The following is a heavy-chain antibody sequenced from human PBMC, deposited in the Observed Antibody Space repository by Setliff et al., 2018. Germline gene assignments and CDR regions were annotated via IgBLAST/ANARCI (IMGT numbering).Heavy chain of an antibody. CDR2: IYYSGST. V-gene: IGHV4-31*03. CDR1: GGSISSGGYY. Sequence: SETLSLTCSVSGGSISSGGYYWSWIRQHPGKGLEWIGYIYYSGSTYYNPSLKSRLTMSVDTSKNQFSLKLSSVTAADTAVYYCARGRMPHYYMDVWGKGTTVTVSS. CDR3: ARGRMPHYYMDV. J-gene: IGHJ6*03. D-gene: IGHD2-2*01.